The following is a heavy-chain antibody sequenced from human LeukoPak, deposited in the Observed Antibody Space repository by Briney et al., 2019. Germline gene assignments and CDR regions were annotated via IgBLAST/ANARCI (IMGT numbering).Heavy chain of an antibody. V-gene: IGHV3-23*01. CDR2: ISGSGGST. Sequence: GGSLRLSCAASGFTFSSYAMSWVRQAPGKGLEWVSAISGSGGSTYYADSVKGRFTISRDNSKNTLYLQMNSLRAEDTAVYYCARDPRSSSVLDPNWFDPWGQGTLVTVSS. CDR3: ARDPRSSSVLDPNWFDP. CDR1: GFTFSSYA. J-gene: IGHJ5*02. D-gene: IGHD6-6*01.